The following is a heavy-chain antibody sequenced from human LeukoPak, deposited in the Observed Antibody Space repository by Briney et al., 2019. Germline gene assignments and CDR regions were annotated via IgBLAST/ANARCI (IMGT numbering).Heavy chain of an antibody. D-gene: IGHD3-16*02. CDR2: IYHSGST. J-gene: IGHJ4*02. Sequence: SETLSLTCAVSGGSISSSNWWSWVRQPPGKGLEWIGEIYHSGSTNYNPSLKSRVTISVDKSKNQFSLKLSSVTAADTAVYYCAREVGGVIARYYFDYWGQGTLVTVSS. CDR1: GGSISSSNW. V-gene: IGHV4-4*02. CDR3: AREVGGVIARYYFDY.